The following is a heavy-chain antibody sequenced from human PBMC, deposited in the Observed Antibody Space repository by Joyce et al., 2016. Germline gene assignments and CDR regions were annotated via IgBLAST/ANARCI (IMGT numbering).Heavy chain of an antibody. CDR1: ELTFSSYA. V-gene: IGHV3-23*01. D-gene: IGHD2/OR15-2a*01. CDR3: AKLLYAQYYYGMDV. J-gene: IGHJ6*02. CDR2: ISGSGGST. Sequence: EVQVLESGGGLVQPGGSLRLSCAASELTFSSYAMTWVRQAPGKGLEGVAAISGSGGSTHDADSVKGRFTISRDKSKNTLYLQMNSLRAEDTAIYYCAKLLYAQYYYGMDVWGQGTTVTVSS.